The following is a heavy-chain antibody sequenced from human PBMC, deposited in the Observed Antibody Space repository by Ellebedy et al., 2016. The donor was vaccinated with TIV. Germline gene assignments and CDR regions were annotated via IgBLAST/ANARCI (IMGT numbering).Heavy chain of an antibody. V-gene: IGHV1/OR15-3*02. Sequence: AASVKVSCKASGYTFTGSYMHWVRQAPGQRLEWMGWINVGNGNTKYSQKFQGRVTMTEDTSTDTAYMELSSLRSEDTAVYYCATDLRYCTNGVCFKRFDAFDIWGQGTMVTVSS. CDR3: ATDLRYCTNGVCFKRFDAFDI. CDR2: INVGNGNT. J-gene: IGHJ3*02. CDR1: GYTFTGSY. D-gene: IGHD2-8*01.